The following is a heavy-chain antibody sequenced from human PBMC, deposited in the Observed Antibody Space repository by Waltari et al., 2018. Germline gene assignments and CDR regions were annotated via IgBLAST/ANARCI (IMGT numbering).Heavy chain of an antibody. CDR2: INTKTGNP. V-gene: IGHV7-4-1*02. CDR1: GYSFRRSA. Sequence: QVQLVQSGSELKKPGASLKVSCKASGYSFRRSALNLVRQAPGQGVAWMGWINTKTGNPTYAQGFTGRFVFSLDTSVSTAYLQISSLKTEDTAVYYCARAPYYYDSSGSNSGAFDIWGPGTMVTVSS. J-gene: IGHJ3*02. D-gene: IGHD3-22*01. CDR3: ARAPYYYDSSGSNSGAFDI.